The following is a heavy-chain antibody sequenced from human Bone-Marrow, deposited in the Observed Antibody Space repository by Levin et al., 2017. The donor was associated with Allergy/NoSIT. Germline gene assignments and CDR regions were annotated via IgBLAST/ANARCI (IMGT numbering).Heavy chain of an antibody. CDR1: GASINSTNYY. Sequence: SCTVSGASINSTNYYWGWIRQPPGKGLEWIGTIYYNSYTYYNPSLKSRVTISKDTSKNQFSLKLSSLTAADTAVYYCARLADNWNVNWFDPWGQGTLVTVSS. CDR2: IYYNSYT. V-gene: IGHV4-39*07. J-gene: IGHJ5*02. D-gene: IGHD1-20*01. CDR3: ARLADNWNVNWFDP.